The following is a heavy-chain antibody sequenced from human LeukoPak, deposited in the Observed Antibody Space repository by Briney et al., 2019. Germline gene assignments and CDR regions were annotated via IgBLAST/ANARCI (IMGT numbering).Heavy chain of an antibody. Sequence: SEPLTLICTVSSGSISSGGYYWSWIRQHPGKILEWIGYIYYSGSSYNTPYVKSRVTISVDTSKNQFSLKLSSVTAADTTVYYCSRGLTDTAMGLNCDYWGQGTLVTVSS. CDR3: SRGLTDTAMGLNCDY. CDR1: SGSISSGGYY. CDR2: IYYSGSS. J-gene: IGHJ4*02. V-gene: IGHV4-31*03. D-gene: IGHD5-18*01.